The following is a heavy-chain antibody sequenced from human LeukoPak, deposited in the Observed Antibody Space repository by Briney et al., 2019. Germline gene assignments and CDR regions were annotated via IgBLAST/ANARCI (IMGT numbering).Heavy chain of an antibody. CDR2: IYYSGST. J-gene: IGHJ4*02. CDR3: ARDRGIAAALDY. V-gene: IGHV4-39*07. Sequence: SETLSLTCTVSGGSISSSSYYWGWIRQPPGKGLEWIGSIYYSGSTYYNPSLKSRVTISVDTSKNQFSLKLSSVTAADTAVYYCARDRGIAAALDYWGQGTLVTVSS. D-gene: IGHD6-13*01. CDR1: GGSISSSSYY.